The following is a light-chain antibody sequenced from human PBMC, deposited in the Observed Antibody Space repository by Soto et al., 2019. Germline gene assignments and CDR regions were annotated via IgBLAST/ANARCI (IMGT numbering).Light chain of an antibody. CDR3: QKHDNATLT. J-gene: IGKJ4*01. V-gene: IGKV1-27*01. CDR2: TSS. Sequence: DIQMTQSPSSLSASVGDRVTITCRASQPIRNSLAWYQQKAGKVPKLMIYTSSTLQSGVPSRFSGSGSGTDFTLTISSLQNEDVATYYCQKHDNATLTFGGGTKVDIK. CDR1: QPIRNS.